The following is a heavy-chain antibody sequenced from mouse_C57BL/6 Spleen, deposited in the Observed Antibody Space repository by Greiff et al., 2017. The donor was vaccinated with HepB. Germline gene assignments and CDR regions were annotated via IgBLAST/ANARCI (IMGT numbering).Heavy chain of an antibody. CDR3: ARGGYYGSSSYYFDY. CDR2: INPGSGGT. J-gene: IGHJ2*01. D-gene: IGHD1-1*01. CDR1: GYAFTNYL. Sequence: QVQLKQSGAELVRPGTSVKVSCKASGYAFTNYLIEWVKQRPGQGLEWIGVINPGSGGTNYNEKFKGKATLTADKSSSTAYMQLSSLTSEDSAVYFCARGGYYGSSSYYFDYWGQGTTLTVSS. V-gene: IGHV1-54*01.